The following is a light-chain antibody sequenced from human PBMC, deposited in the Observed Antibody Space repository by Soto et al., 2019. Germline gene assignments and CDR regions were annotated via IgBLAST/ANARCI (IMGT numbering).Light chain of an antibody. CDR1: SSDVGTYDI. CDR2: EGR. Sequence: QSALTQPASVSGSFGQSITITCTGTSSDVGTYDIVSWYQHHPGKAPKLIIYEGRKRPSGVSSRFSGSKSVNTASLTISGLQAEDEADYYCHSYTSSTTLGVFGGGTKLTVL. V-gene: IGLV2-14*02. J-gene: IGLJ2*01. CDR3: HSYTSSTTLGV.